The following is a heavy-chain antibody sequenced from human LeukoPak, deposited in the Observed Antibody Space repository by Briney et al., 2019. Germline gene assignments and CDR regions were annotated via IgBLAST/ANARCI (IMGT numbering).Heavy chain of an antibody. V-gene: IGHV4-59*12. CDR1: GGSISSYY. Sequence: SETLSLTCTVSGGSISSYYWSWIRQPPGKALEWIGYISSSGSTNYNPSLKSRVTISLDTSMKKFSLKLNSVTAADTAVYYCASTERCSTTCPLDYWGQGTLVTVSS. D-gene: IGHD2-2*01. CDR3: ASTERCSTTCPLDY. J-gene: IGHJ4*02. CDR2: ISSSGST.